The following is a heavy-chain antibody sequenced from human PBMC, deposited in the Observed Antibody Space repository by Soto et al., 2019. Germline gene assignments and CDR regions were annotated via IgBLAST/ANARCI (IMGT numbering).Heavy chain of an antibody. V-gene: IGHV1-69*08. Sequence: QVQLVQSGAEVKKPGSSVKVSCKASGGTFSSYTISWVRQAPGQGLEWMGRIIPILGIANYAQKFQGRVTITADKYTSTAYMELSSLRSEDTAVYYCARDLENYYDSSGYSDAFDIWGQGTMVTVSS. CDR2: IIPILGIA. D-gene: IGHD3-22*01. J-gene: IGHJ3*02. CDR1: GGTFSSYT. CDR3: ARDLENYYDSSGYSDAFDI.